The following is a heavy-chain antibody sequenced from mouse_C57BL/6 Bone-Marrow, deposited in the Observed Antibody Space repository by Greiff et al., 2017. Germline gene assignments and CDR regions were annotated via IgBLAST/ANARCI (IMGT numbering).Heavy chain of an antibody. CDR2: MHPNGGSP. CDR3: ARSYDYGYYTMDY. D-gene: IGHD2-4*01. V-gene: IGHV1-64*01. J-gene: IGHJ4*01. CDR1: GYTFTNYW. Sequence: VQLQESGAELVKPGASVKLSCKASGYTFTNYWMHWVKQRPGQGLEWIGMMHPNGGSPDYNEKFKSEATLSVDKSSRTAYMELSSLTSEDSAVYYCARSYDYGYYTMDYWGQGTSVTVSS.